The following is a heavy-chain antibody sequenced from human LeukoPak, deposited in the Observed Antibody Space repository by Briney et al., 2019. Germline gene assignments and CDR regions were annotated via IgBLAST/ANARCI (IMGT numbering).Heavy chain of an antibody. CDR2: FYHSGNT. CDR1: GYSISSGYY. Sequence: SETLSLTCAVSGYSISSGYYWGWIRQPPGEGLEWIGSFYHSGNTYYNPSLKSRVTISVDTSKNQFSLKLTSVTAADTAVYYCARHDFYSNYPHNWFDPWGQGTLVTVSS. J-gene: IGHJ5*02. D-gene: IGHD4-11*01. V-gene: IGHV4-38-2*01. CDR3: ARHDFYSNYPHNWFDP.